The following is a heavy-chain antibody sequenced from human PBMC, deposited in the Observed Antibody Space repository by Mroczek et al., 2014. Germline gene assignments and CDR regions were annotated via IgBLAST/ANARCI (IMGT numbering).Heavy chain of an antibody. CDR3: AKDIQWELLQYFDY. CDR1: GFTFSSYG. Sequence: QVQLQQSGGGVVQPGRSLRLSCAASGFTFSSYGMHWVRQAPGKGLEWVAVISYDGSNKYYADSVKGRFTISRDNSKNTLYLQMNSLRAEDTAVYYCAKDIQWELLQYFDYWGQGTLVTVSS. D-gene: IGHD1-26*01. V-gene: IGHV3-30*18. J-gene: IGHJ4*02. CDR2: ISYDGSNK.